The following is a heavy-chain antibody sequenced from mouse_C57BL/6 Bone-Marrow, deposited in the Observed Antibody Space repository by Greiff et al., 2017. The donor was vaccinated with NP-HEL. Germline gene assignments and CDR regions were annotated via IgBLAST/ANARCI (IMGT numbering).Heavy chain of an antibody. CDR1: GYAFSSSW. J-gene: IGHJ2*01. D-gene: IGHD4-1*01. CDR2: IYPGDGDT. Sequence: QVQLQQSGPELVKPGASVKISCKASGYAFSSSWMNWVKQRPGKGLEWIGRIYPGDGDTNYNGKFKGKATLTADKSSSTAYIQLSSLTSEDSAVYFCARGNWDRDFDYWGQGTTLTVSS. CDR3: ARGNWDRDFDY. V-gene: IGHV1-82*01.